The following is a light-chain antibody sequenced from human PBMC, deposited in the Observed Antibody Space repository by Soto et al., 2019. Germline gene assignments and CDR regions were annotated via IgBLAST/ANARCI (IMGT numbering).Light chain of an antibody. Sequence: QSVLTQPPSTSATPGQRVTISCSGSSSNIGSNTVNWYQQLPGTAPKLLIYGNDRRPSGVPDRFSGSKSGTSASLAISGLQSEDEADYYCAAWDDSLNGLYVFGTGTKVTVL. CDR3: AAWDDSLNGLYV. V-gene: IGLV1-44*01. CDR1: SSNIGSNT. CDR2: GND. J-gene: IGLJ1*01.